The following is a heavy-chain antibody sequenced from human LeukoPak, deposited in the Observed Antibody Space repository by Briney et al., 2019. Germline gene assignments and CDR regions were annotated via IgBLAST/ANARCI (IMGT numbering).Heavy chain of an antibody. CDR3: ARGPYSSSFSFGY. Sequence: GGSLRLSCAASGFTFSSYSMNWVRQAPGKGLEWVSSISSSSGYIYYADSVKGRFTISRDNAKNSLYLQMNSLRAEDTAVYYCARGPYSSSFSFGYWGQGTLVTVSS. CDR2: ISSSSGYI. D-gene: IGHD6-6*01. V-gene: IGHV3-21*01. CDR1: GFTFSSYS. J-gene: IGHJ4*02.